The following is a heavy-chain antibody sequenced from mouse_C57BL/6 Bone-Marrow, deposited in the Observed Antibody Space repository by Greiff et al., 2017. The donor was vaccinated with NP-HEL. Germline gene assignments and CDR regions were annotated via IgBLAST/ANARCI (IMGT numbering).Heavy chain of an antibody. D-gene: IGHD1-1*01. J-gene: IGHJ4*01. V-gene: IGHV5-12*01. CDR3: ARRGDYYGSSYEYYAMDY. CDR1: GFTFSDYY. CDR2: ISNGGGST. Sequence: EVKLMESGGGLVQPGGSLKLSCAASGFTFSDYYMYWVRQTPEKRLEWVAYISNGGGSTYYPDTVKGRFTISRDNAKNTLYLQMSRLKSEDTAMYYCARRGDYYGSSYEYYAMDYWGQGTSVTVSS.